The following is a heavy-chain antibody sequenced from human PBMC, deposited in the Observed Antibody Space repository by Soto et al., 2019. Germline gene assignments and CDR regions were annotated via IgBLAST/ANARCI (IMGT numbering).Heavy chain of an antibody. D-gene: IGHD3-22*01. CDR2: ISAYNGNT. Sequence: ASVKVCGDASGYTFSIPGISWVRQAPGQGLKWMEWISAYNGNTNYAPKLQGRVTMTTDTATSTAYLELRSLRSDETAVYYCARAVSYYYDSSGSYPPAGYYYFYGMEVWG. CDR1: GYTFSIPG. J-gene: IGHJ6*01. V-gene: IGHV1-18*01. CDR3: ARAVSYYYDSSGSYPPAGYYYFYGMEV.